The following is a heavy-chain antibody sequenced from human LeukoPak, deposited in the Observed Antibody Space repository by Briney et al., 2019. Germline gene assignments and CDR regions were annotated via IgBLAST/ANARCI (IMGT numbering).Heavy chain of an antibody. CDR3: ARNGQVDTAMVTVWYFDY. CDR1: GYTFTSYG. D-gene: IGHD5-18*01. J-gene: IGHJ4*02. CDR2: ISAYNGNT. V-gene: IGHV1-18*01. Sequence: GASVKVSCKASGYTFTSYGISWVRQAPGQGPEWMGWISAYNGNTNYAQKLQGRVTMTTDTSTSTAYMELRSLRSDDTAVYYCARNGQVDTAMVTVWYFDYWGQGTLVTVSS.